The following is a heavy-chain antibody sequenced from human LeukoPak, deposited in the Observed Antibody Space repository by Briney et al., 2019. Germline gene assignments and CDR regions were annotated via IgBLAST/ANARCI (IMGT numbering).Heavy chain of an antibody. V-gene: IGHV1-2*02. CDR1: GYTFTGYY. CDR3: ARVTNVWFGELSIDY. Sequence: ASVKVSCKASGYTFTGYYMHWVRQAPGQGLEWMGWINPNSGGTNYAQKFQGRVTMTRDTSISTAYMELSRLRSDDTAVYYCARVTNVWFGELSIDYWGQGTLVTVSS. J-gene: IGHJ4*02. CDR2: INPNSGGT. D-gene: IGHD3-10*01.